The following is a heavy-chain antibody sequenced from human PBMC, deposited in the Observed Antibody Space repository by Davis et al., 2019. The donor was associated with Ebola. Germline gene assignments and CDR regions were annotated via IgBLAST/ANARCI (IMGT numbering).Heavy chain of an antibody. Sequence: PGGSLRLSCAASGFTVSSNYMSWVRQGPGKGLEYVSAISNNGESTYYADSVKGRFTISRDNSRNTLYVQMSSLRAEDTAVYYCVRNGGIWFGEPRRPDDWGQGTQVTVSS. CDR3: VRNGGIWFGEPRRPDD. CDR1: GFTVSSNY. V-gene: IGHV3-64*05. CDR2: ISNNGEST. D-gene: IGHD3-10*01. J-gene: IGHJ4*02.